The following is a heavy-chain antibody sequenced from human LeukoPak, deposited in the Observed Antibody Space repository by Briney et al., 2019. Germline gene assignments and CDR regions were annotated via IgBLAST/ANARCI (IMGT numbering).Heavy chain of an antibody. Sequence: PGGSLRLSCAASGFTFSRYGMHWVRQAPGKGLEWVAVIWYDGSNKYYADSVKGRFTIFRDNSKNTLHLQMNSLRAEDTAVYYCARPLVGDALDYWGQGTLVTVSS. CDR1: GFTFSRYG. J-gene: IGHJ4*02. CDR3: ARPLVGDALDY. CDR2: IWYDGSNK. D-gene: IGHD1-26*01. V-gene: IGHV3-33*01.